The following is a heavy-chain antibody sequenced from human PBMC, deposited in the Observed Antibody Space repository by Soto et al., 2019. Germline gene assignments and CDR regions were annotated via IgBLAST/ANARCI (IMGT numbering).Heavy chain of an antibody. CDR1: GFTFSSYW. J-gene: IGHJ6*02. CDR2: IKQDGSEK. D-gene: IGHD6-13*01. Sequence: GGSLRLSCAASGFTFSSYWMSWVRQAPGKGLEWVANIKQDGSEKYYVDSVKGRFTISRDNAKNSLYLQMNSLRAEDTAVYYCAKDHVSSSWYGYYYGMDVWGQGTTVTVSS. V-gene: IGHV3-7*03. CDR3: AKDHVSSSWYGYYYGMDV.